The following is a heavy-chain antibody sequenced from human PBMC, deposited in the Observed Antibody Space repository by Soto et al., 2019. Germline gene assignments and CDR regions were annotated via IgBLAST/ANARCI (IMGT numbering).Heavy chain of an antibody. CDR2: ISSSSSYI. CDR3: ARDQYSSGWYPNNPFDY. CDR1: GFTFSSYS. Sequence: GGSLRLSCAASGFTFSSYSMNWVRQVPGKGLEWVSSISSSSSYIYYADSVKGRSTISRDNAKNSLYLQMNSLRAEDTAVYYCARDQYSSGWYPNNPFDYWGQGTLVTVSS. V-gene: IGHV3-21*01. D-gene: IGHD6-19*01. J-gene: IGHJ4*02.